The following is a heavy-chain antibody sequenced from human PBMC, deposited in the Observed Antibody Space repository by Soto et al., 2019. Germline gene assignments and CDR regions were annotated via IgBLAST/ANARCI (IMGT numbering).Heavy chain of an antibody. CDR3: ATIQRATVTLDAFAI. J-gene: IGHJ3*02. V-gene: IGHV3-48*03. CDR1: GFTFSSYE. D-gene: IGHD4-17*01. Sequence: GGSLRLSCAASGFTFSSYEMNWVRQAPGKGLEWVSYISSSGSTIYYADSVKGRFTISRDNAKNSLYLQMNSLRAEDTAVYYCATIQRATVTLDAFAIWGKGPMVT. CDR2: ISSSGSTI.